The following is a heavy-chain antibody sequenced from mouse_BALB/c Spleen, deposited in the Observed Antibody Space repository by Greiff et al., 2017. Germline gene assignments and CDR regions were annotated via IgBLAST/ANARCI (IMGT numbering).Heavy chain of an antibody. Sequence: EVKLVESGGGLVQPGGSLKLSCAASGFTFSSFGMHWVRQAPEKGLEWVAYISSGSSTIYYADTVKGRFTISRDNPKNTLFLQMTSLRSEDTAMYYCARQRDFDYWGQGTTLTVSS. J-gene: IGHJ2*01. CDR1: GFTFSSFG. CDR3: ARQRDFDY. CDR2: ISSGSSTI. V-gene: IGHV5-17*02.